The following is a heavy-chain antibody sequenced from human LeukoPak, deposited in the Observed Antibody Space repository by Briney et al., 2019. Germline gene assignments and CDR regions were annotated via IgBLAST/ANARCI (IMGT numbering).Heavy chain of an antibody. J-gene: IGHJ5*02. Sequence: PSETLSLTCTVSGGSISSYHWSWIRQPPGKGLEWIGYIYYSGSTNYNPSLKSRVTISVDTSKNQFSLKLSSVTAADTAVYYCARVHRHWFDPWGQGTLVTVSS. CDR1: GGSISSYH. CDR3: ARVHRHWFDP. CDR2: IYYSGST. V-gene: IGHV4-59*01.